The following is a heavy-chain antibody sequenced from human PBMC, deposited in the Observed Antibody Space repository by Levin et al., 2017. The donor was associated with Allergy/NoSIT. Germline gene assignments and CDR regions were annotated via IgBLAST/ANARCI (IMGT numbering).Heavy chain of an antibody. CDR3: STGVVGAPYNIY. D-gene: IGHD2-15*01. CDR1: GPPFSDVW. CDR2: ITSKTAGETT. V-gene: IGHV3-15*01. Sequence: PGGSLRLSCAASGPPFSDVWMTWVRQAPGKGLEWVGRITSKTAGETTDYATPVQGRFTISRDDSKSILYLQMNSLRSDDTAFYYCSTGVVGAPYNIYWGQGTLVAVSS. J-gene: IGHJ4*02.